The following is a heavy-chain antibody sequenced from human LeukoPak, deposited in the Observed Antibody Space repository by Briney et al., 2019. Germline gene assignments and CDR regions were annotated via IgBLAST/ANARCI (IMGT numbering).Heavy chain of an antibody. CDR1: GGSISSGSYY. V-gene: IGHV4-61*02. CDR2: IYTSGST. CDR3: ASPRSRPLSKHPPREFDY. D-gene: IGHD6-13*01. J-gene: IGHJ4*02. Sequence: SQTLSLTCTVSGGSISSGSYYWSWIRQPAGKGLEWIGRIYTSGSTNYNPSLKSRVTISVDTSKNQFSLKLSSVTAADTAVYYCASPRSRPLSKHPPREFDYWGQGTLVTVSS.